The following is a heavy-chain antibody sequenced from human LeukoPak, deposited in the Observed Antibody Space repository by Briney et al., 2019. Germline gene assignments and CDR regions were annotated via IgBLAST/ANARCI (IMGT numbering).Heavy chain of an antibody. D-gene: IGHD6-13*01. CDR2: IYYSGST. V-gene: IGHV4-39*01. J-gene: IGHJ3*02. CDR3: ASDLGYSSRKVAFDI. Sequence: SETLSPTCTVSGGSISSSSYYWGWIRQPPGKGLEWIGSIYYSGSTYYNPSLKSRVTISVDTSKNQLSLKLSSVTAADTAVYYCASDLGYSSRKVAFDIWGQGTMVTVSS. CDR1: GGSISSSSYY.